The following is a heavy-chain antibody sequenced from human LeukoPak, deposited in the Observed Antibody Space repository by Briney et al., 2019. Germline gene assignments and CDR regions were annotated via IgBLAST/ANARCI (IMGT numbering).Heavy chain of an antibody. V-gene: IGHV4-59*02. J-gene: IGHJ5*02. CDR1: DGSVSGYY. Sequence: KSSETLSLTCTVSDGSVSGYYWTWIRQPAGRGLEWIGYIYYSGNTNYNPSLKSRLTMSVDTSKNQFSLKLSSVTAADTAVYYCARAPLYYVNWFDPWGQGTLVTVSS. D-gene: IGHD1-26*01. CDR3: ARAPLYYVNWFDP. CDR2: IYYSGNT.